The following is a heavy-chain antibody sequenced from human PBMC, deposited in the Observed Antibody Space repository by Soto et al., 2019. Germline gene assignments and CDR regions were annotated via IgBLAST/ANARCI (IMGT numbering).Heavy chain of an antibody. Sequence: ASVKVSCKASGYTFTGYYMHWVRQAPGQGLEWMGWINPNSGGTNYAQKFQGWVTMTRDTSISTAYMELSRLRSDDTAVYYCARDRSYSGYIYYYGMDVWGQGTKVTVS. CDR3: ARDRSYSGYIYYYGMDV. CDR1: GYTFTGYY. CDR2: INPNSGGT. D-gene: IGHD5-12*01. V-gene: IGHV1-2*04. J-gene: IGHJ6*02.